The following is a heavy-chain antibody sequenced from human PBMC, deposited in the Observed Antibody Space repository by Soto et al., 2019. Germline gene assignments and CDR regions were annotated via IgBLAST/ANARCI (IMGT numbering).Heavy chain of an antibody. D-gene: IGHD6-13*01. CDR1: GGSMISTNW. J-gene: IGHJ4*02. CDR3: ARFPRSWMSASPDY. CDR2: IYHSGST. Sequence: QVQLQESGPGLVKPSGTLSLTCTVSGGSMISTNWWSWVRQPPGKGLEWIAEIYHSGSTNYNPSLNSRVTISSDKSKNHFSLNLNSVTAADTAVYYCARFPRSWMSASPDYWGQGTLVTVSS. V-gene: IGHV4-4*02.